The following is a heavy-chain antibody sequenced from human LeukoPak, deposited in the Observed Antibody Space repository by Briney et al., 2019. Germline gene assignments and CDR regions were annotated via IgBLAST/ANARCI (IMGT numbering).Heavy chain of an antibody. CDR3: ARLRFLEVHFDY. CDR2: ISSSSSYI. D-gene: IGHD3-3*01. CDR1: GFTFSSYS. V-gene: IGHV3-21*01. Sequence: GALRLSCAASGFTFSSYSMNWVRQAPGKGLEWVSSISSSSSYIYYADSVKGRFTISRDNAKNSLYLQMNSLRAEDTAVYYCARLRFLEVHFDYWGQGTLVTVSS. J-gene: IGHJ4*02.